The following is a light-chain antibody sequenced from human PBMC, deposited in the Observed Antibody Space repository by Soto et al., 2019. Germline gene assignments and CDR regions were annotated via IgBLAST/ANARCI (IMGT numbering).Light chain of an antibody. CDR2: KAS. CDR1: QSISSW. J-gene: IGKJ1*01. V-gene: IGKV1-5*03. CDR3: QHYNNYPCT. Sequence: DIQMTQSPSTLSAYVGDRVTITCRASQSISSWLAWYQQKPGKAPRVLIYKASSLESGFPSRFSGSGCGTEFTLTISRLQTDDFATDYFQHYNNYPCTFVQGTKVEIK.